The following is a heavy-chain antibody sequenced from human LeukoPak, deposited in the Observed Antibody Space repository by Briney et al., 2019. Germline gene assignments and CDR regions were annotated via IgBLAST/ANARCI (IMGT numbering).Heavy chain of an antibody. CDR1: GFTFSSYA. CDR2: ISGSGGST. Sequence: WGSLRLSCAASGFTFSSYAMSWVRQAPGKGLEWVSAISGSGGSTYYADSVKGRFTISRDNSKNTLYLQMNSLRAEDTAVYYCATAPHVRPVSPVMDVWGQGTTVTVSS. V-gene: IGHV3-23*01. CDR3: ATAPHVRPVSPVMDV. J-gene: IGHJ6*02. D-gene: IGHD3-22*01.